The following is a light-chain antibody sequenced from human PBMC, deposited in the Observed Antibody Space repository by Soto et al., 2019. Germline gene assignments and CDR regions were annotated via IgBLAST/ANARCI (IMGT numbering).Light chain of an antibody. J-gene: IGLJ1*01. V-gene: IGLV2-14*01. CDR1: SSDVGGFNY. CDR3: SSYTGSGTLYV. Sequence: QSVLTQPASVSGSPGQSITISCTGSSSDVGGFNYVSWYQQHPGKAPKLMISDVSNRPSGVSNRFSGSKSGNTASLTISGLQADDEADYYCSSYTGSGTLYVFGTGTKVTVL. CDR2: DVS.